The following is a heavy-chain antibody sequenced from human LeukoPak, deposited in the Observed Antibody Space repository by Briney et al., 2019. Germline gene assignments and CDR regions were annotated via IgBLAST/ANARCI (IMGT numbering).Heavy chain of an antibody. CDR2: ISYDGSNK. J-gene: IGHJ4*02. CDR3: ARGVRRDGFLFDY. CDR1: GFTFSSYG. V-gene: IGHV3-30*03. Sequence: GGSPRLSCAASGFTFSSYGMHWVRQAPGKGLEWVAVISYDGSNKYYADSVKGRFTISRDNSKNTLYLQMNSLRAEDTAVYYCARGVRRDGFLFDYWGQGTLVTVSS. D-gene: IGHD5-24*01.